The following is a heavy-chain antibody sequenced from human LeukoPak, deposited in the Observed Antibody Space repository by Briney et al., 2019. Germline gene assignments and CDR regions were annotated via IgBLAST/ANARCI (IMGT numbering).Heavy chain of an antibody. CDR1: GGSISTSGYY. D-gene: IGHD3-10*02. Sequence: SETPSLTCSVSGGSISTSGYYWGWIRQPPGKGLEYIGSMYYSGSTDYNPSLKSRVTISVDTSNNHFSLRLSSVAAADAAVYYCARRRGMFSYYFDYWGQGTLVTVSS. V-gene: IGHV4-39*01. CDR3: ARRRGMFSYYFDY. CDR2: MYYSGST. J-gene: IGHJ4*02.